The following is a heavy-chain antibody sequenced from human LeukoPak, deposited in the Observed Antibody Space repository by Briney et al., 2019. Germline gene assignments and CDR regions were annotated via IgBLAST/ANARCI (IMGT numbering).Heavy chain of an antibody. CDR1: GFTFDDYA. J-gene: IGHJ6*03. V-gene: IGHV3-43D*03. D-gene: IGHD2-15*01. CDR3: AKDVGYCSGGNCPTGYYYYYMDV. Sequence: GGSLRLSCAASGFTFDDYAMHWVRQAPGKGLEWVSLISWDGGSTYYADSVKGRFTISRDNSKNSLYLQMNSLRAEDTALYYCAKDVGYCSGGNCPTGYYYYYMDVWGKGTTVTVSS. CDR2: ISWDGGST.